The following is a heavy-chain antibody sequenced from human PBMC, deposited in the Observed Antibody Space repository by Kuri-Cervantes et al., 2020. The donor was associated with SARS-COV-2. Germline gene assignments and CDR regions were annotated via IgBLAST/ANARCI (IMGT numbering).Heavy chain of an antibody. CDR2: IYYSGST. V-gene: IGHV4-30-4*08. J-gene: IGHJ5*02. Sequence: TFSGYWMSWVRQAPGKGLEWIGYIYYSGSTYYNPSLKSRVTISVDTSKNQFSLKLSSVTAADTAVYYCARDSRRFDPWGQGTLVTVSS. D-gene: IGHD6-6*01. CDR3: ARDSRRFDP. CDR1: TFSGYW.